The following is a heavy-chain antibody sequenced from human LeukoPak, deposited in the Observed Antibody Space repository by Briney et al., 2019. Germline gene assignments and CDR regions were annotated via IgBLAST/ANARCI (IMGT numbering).Heavy chain of an antibody. CDR1: GYTFTSHA. Sequence: GASVKVSCKASGYTFTSHALNWVRQAPGQGLEWMGWINTNSGNPTYAQGFTGRFVVSLDTSVSTAYLQISSLKAEDTAVYYCARVRNYYDSNPYYDYWGQGTLVTVSS. CDR3: ARVRNYYDSNPYYDY. J-gene: IGHJ4*02. CDR2: INTNSGNP. V-gene: IGHV7-4-1*02. D-gene: IGHD3-22*01.